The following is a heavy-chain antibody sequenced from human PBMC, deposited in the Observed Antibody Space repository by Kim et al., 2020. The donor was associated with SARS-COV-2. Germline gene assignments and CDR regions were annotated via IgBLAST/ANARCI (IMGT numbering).Heavy chain of an antibody. D-gene: IGHD3-3*01. Sequence: GESLKISCKASGYTFATYLIAWVRQMPGKGLEWMGIIYPGDSDTRYSPSFQGQVNISADKSISTAYLQWSSLKASDTALYYCARHRAPLSAGDSWGQGTL. V-gene: IGHV5-51*01. CDR3: ARHRAPLSAGDS. CDR2: IYPGDSDT. CDR1: GYTFATYL. J-gene: IGHJ4*02.